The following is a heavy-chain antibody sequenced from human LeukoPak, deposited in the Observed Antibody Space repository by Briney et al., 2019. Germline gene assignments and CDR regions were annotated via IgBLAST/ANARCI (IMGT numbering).Heavy chain of an antibody. J-gene: IGHJ6*02. CDR2: ILYDGSNK. CDR1: GFTFSSYG. CDR3: ARDFRDGVDV. V-gene: IGHV3-30*03. Sequence: PGGSLRLSCAASGFTFSSYGMHWVRQAPGKGLEWVAVILYDGSNKYYADSVKARFTISRDNAYNTLYPQMNSLRPEDTAVYYCARDFRDGVDVWGQGTTVTVSS.